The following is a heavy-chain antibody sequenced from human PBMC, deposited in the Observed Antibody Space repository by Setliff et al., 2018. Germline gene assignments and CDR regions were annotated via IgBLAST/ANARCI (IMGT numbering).Heavy chain of an antibody. D-gene: IGHD5-18*01. V-gene: IGHV1-3*01. CDR1: GYSFAKYA. CDR2: INAGNGNT. Sequence: ASVKVSCKASGYSFAKYALHWVRQAPGQRLEWMGWINAGNGNTKCSQNFQGRVTITRDTSASTAYMELSSLTSDDTAVYYCARGGVDTRSSTDYRYYMDVWGKGTTVTVSS. J-gene: IGHJ6*03. CDR3: ARGGVDTRSSTDYRYYMDV.